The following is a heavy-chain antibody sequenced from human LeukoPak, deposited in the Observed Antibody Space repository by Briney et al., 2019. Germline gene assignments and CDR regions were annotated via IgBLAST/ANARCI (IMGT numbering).Heavy chain of an antibody. CDR3: ARPLCPEYGSGGYYKFGYYGMDV. V-gene: IGHV1-46*01. D-gene: IGHD3-10*01. J-gene: IGHJ6*02. Sequence: APVKLSCKASGSPFTTYYMHWVRQAPGQRLGWLRIIKPSGGSTSYAQKFTGRVTMTRDTSTSTVYMELSSLRSEDTVVYYCARPLCPEYGSGGYYKFGYYGMDVWGQGTTVTVSS. CDR2: IKPSGGST. CDR1: GSPFTTYY.